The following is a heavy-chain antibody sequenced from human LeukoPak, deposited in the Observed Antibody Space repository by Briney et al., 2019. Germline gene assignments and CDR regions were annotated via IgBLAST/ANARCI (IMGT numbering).Heavy chain of an antibody. Sequence: GASVKVSCKASGYTFTYYAMNWVRQVPGQGLEWMGWIDTNTGNPTYAQGFTEQFVFSLDTSVSTAYLQISSLKAEDTAVYYCARNNADGEGRFSYWGQGTLVTVSS. CDR3: ARNNADGEGRFSY. CDR2: IDTNTGNP. CDR1: GYTFTYYA. V-gene: IGHV7-4-1*02. J-gene: IGHJ4*02. D-gene: IGHD3-10*01.